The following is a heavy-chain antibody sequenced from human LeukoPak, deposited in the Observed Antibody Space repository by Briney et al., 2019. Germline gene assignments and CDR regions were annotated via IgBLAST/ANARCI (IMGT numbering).Heavy chain of an antibody. CDR3: ARAGGRDGYNPIFDY. V-gene: IGHV3-21*01. Sequence: GGSLRLSCAASGFTFSSYSMNWGRQAPGKGLEWVSSIISSSSYIYYADSVKGRFTISRDNAKNSLYLQMNSLRDEDTAVYYCARAGGRDGYNPIFDYWGQGTLVTVSS. D-gene: IGHD5-24*01. CDR2: IISSSSYI. J-gene: IGHJ4*02. CDR1: GFTFSSYS.